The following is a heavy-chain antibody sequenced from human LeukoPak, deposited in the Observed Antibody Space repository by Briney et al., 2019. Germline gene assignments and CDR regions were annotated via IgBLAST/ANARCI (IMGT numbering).Heavy chain of an antibody. CDR1: GFTFSSYA. CDR3: AKDQDIVVVVAATDY. V-gene: IGHV3-23*01. J-gene: IGHJ4*02. CDR2: ISGSGGST. Sequence: PGGSLRLSCAASGFTFSSYAMSWVRQAPGKGLEWVSAISGSGGSTYYADSVKGRFTISRDNSKNTLYLQMNSLRAEDTAVYYWAKDQDIVVVVAATDYWGQGTLVTVSS. D-gene: IGHD2-15*01.